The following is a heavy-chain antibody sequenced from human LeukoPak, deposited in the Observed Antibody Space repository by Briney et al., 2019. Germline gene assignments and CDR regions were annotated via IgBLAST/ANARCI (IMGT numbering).Heavy chain of an antibody. J-gene: IGHJ4*02. CDR1: GFTFSSYG. CDR3: AKWAGDERHSCNWYGPIDN. V-gene: IGHV3-23*01. D-gene: IGHD6-13*01. CDR2: ISGPGGTT. Sequence: PGGSLRLSCAASGFTFSSYGITWFRLTPGKGLEWVSSISGPGGTTYYADSVKGRFTISRDNSKNTLYLQMKSLRAEDTALYYCAKWAGDERHSCNWYGPIDNWGQATLVTVSS.